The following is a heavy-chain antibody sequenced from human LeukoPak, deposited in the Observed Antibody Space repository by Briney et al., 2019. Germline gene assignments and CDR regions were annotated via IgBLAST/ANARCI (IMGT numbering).Heavy chain of an antibody. CDR2: ISSSSSTI. Sequence: GGSLRLSCAASGFTFSSYSMNWVRQAPGKGLEWVSYISSSSSTIYYADSVKGRFTISRDNAKNSLYLQMNSLRGEDTAVYYCARAYYDSSGYHYFDYWGQGTLVTVSS. CDR1: GFTFSSYS. CDR3: ARAYYDSSGYHYFDY. V-gene: IGHV3-48*01. D-gene: IGHD3-22*01. J-gene: IGHJ4*02.